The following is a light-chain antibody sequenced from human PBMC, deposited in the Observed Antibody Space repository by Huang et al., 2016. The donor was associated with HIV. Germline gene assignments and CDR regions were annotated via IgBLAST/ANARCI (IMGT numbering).Light chain of an antibody. CDR2: SAS. CDR3: HQYYSFPYT. J-gene: IGKJ2*01. Sequence: DIQMTQSPSSLSASVGDRVTVTCRASHGISNYLAWFQQKPGKAPKSLIYSASTLQTGVPSRFSGSGSGTDFTLTISGLQPDDSATYYCHQYYSFPYTFGQGTKLDIK. CDR1: HGISNY. V-gene: IGKV1-16*01.